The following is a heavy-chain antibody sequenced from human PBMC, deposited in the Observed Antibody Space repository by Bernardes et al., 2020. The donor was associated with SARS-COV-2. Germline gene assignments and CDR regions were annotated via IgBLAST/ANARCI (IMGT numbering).Heavy chain of an antibody. CDR1: GYTFTSHG. CDR3: SREQPSLYSSSSWDYYYGMDV. D-gene: IGHD6-6*01. CDR2: ISAYNGNT. J-gene: IGHJ6*02. Sequence: ASVKVSCKASGYTFTSHGISWVRQAPGQGLEWMGWISAYNGNTNYAQKFQGRVTMTRDISTNTVYMELRSLRSDDTAVYYCSREQPSLYSSSSWDYYYGMDVWGQGTTVTVSS. V-gene: IGHV1-18*01.